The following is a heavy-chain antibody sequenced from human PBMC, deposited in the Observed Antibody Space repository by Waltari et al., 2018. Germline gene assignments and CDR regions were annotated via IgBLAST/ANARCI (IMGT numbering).Heavy chain of an antibody. CDR1: GFTFSRSW. Sequence: EVQLVESGGGLVQPGGSLSLSCAASGFTFSRSWMSWVRQAPGKGLEWVANIKQDGSEKYYVDSVKGRFTISRDNAKNSLYLQMNSLRAEDTAVYYCARDGKAAFDIWGQGTMVTVSS. V-gene: IGHV3-7*04. J-gene: IGHJ3*02. CDR3: ARDGKAAFDI. D-gene: IGHD1-26*01. CDR2: IKQDGSEK.